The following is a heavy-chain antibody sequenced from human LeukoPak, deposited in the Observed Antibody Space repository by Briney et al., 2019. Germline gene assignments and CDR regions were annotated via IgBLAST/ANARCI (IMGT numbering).Heavy chain of an antibody. CDR2: ISYDGSNK. J-gene: IGHJ4*02. CDR3: ARDADSSGPEYDY. D-gene: IGHD6-19*01. V-gene: IGHV3-30-3*01. CDR1: GFTFSSYA. Sequence: PGRSLRLSCAASGFTFSSYAMHWVRQAPGKGLEWVAVISYDGSNKYYADSVKGRFTISRDNSKNSLYLQMNSLRAEDTAVYYCARDADSSGPEYDYWGQGTLVTVSS.